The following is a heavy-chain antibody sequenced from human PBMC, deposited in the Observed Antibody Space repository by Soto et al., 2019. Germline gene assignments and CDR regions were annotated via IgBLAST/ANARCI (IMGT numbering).Heavy chain of an antibody. J-gene: IGHJ6*02. D-gene: IGHD3-22*01. CDR1: GGSIRRGGYS. V-gene: IGHV4-30-2*01. CDR2: IYHSGST. CDR3: ARASGYYYYYYGMDV. Sequence: SETLYITCSGSGGSIRRGGYSWGWIRQPPGKGLEWIGYIYHSGSTYYNPSLKSRVTISVDRSKNQFSLKLSSVTAADTAVYYCARASGYYYYYYGMDVWGQGTTVTVSS.